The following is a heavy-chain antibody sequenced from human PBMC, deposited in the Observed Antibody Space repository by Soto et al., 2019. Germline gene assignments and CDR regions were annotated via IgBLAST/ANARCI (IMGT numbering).Heavy chain of an antibody. V-gene: IGHV3-23*01. CDR1: GFTFSSYA. CDR3: ARGDRGGSGSPASYYYSGLDV. D-gene: IGHD3-10*01. CDR2: VSAGGDMT. Sequence: DVQVLESGGHLVQPGGSLRLSCAASGFTFSSYAMSWVCQAPGKGLEWVSSVSAGGDMTYYSDSVKGRFTISRDNSNNALFLQMNSLRIEDTALYYCARGDRGGSGSPASYYYSGLDVWGQGTTVTVS. J-gene: IGHJ6*02.